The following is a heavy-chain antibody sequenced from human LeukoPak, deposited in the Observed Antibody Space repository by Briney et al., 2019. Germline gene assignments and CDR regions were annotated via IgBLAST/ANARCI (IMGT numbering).Heavy chain of an antibody. CDR3: ARDHGYCTNGVCYLLFDY. V-gene: IGHV1-2*02. D-gene: IGHD2-8*01. CDR1: GYTFTGYY. Sequence: ASVKVSCKASGYTFTGYYMHWVRQAPGQGLEWMGWINPNSGGTNYAQKFQGRVTMTRDTSISTAYMELSRLRSDDTAVYYCARDHGYCTNGVCYLLFDYWGQGTLVTVPS. J-gene: IGHJ4*02. CDR2: INPNSGGT.